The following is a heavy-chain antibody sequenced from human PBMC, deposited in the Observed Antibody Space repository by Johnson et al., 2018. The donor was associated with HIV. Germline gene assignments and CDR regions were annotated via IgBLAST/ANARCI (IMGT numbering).Heavy chain of an antibody. Sequence: MQLVESGGSVVRRGGSLRLSCTASGFTFDDYGMSWVRQVPGKGLEWVSGINWNGDNTGYADSLKGRFTISRDNAKNSLYLQMNSLEAEDTALYYCARFLGYYDSNGYYFGDGFDIWGQGTMVTVSS. CDR3: ARFLGYYDSNGYYFGDGFDI. CDR2: INWNGDNT. D-gene: IGHD3-22*01. J-gene: IGHJ3*02. V-gene: IGHV3-20*04. CDR1: GFTFDDYG.